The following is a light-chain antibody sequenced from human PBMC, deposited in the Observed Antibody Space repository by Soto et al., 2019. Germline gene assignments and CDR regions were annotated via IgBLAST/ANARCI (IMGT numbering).Light chain of an antibody. V-gene: IGLV7-46*01. Sequence: QAVVTQEPSLTVSPGGTVTLTCDSNTGTVTSGHFPYWFQQKPGQAPRTLIYDTSNKHSWTPARFSGSLLGGKPALTLSGAQPEDEAEYYCSLSYSGAVIFGGGTKLTVL. J-gene: IGLJ2*01. CDR3: SLSYSGAVI. CDR1: TGTVTSGHF. CDR2: DTS.